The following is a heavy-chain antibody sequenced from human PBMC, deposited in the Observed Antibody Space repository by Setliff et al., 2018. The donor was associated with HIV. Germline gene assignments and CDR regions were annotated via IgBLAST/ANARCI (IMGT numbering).Heavy chain of an antibody. CDR1: GDSVSTRNSF. CDR3: AREYNWNPQGWFDP. D-gene: IGHD1-1*01. J-gene: IGHJ5*02. CDR2: FSYNGGR. Sequence: SETLSLTCTVSGDSVSTRNSFWGWIRQPPGKGLEWIGSFSYNGGRRYTPSLKSRVTISADMSKNQFSLNLNSVTAADAAVYFCAREYNWNPQGWFDPWGQGTLVTVSS. V-gene: IGHV4-39*02.